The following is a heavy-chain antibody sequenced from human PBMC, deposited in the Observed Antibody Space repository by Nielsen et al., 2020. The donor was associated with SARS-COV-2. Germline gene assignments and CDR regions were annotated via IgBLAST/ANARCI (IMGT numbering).Heavy chain of an antibody. CDR1: GYTFTSYG. V-gene: IGHV1-18*01. Sequence: ASVKVSCKASGYTFTSYGISWVRQAAGQGLEWMGWISAYNGNTNYAQKLQGRVTMTTDTSTSTAYMELRSLRSDDTAVYYCARWFQIRSGWYPEGSWFDPWGQGTLVTVSS. J-gene: IGHJ5*02. D-gene: IGHD6-19*01. CDR2: ISAYNGNT. CDR3: ARWFQIRSGWYPEGSWFDP.